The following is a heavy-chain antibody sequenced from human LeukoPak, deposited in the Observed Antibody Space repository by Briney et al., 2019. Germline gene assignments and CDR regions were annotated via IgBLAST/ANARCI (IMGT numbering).Heavy chain of an antibody. D-gene: IGHD6-13*01. CDR2: IYTSGST. CDR3: ARGQDSSSWYLWNWFDP. J-gene: IGHJ5*02. CDR1: GGSISSGSYY. Sequence: PSQTLSLTCTVSGGSISSGSYYWSWIRQPAGKGLEWIGRIYTSGSTNYNPSLKSRVTISVDTSKNQFSLKLSSVTAADTAVYYCARGQDSSSWYLWNWFDPWGQGTLVTVSS. V-gene: IGHV4-61*02.